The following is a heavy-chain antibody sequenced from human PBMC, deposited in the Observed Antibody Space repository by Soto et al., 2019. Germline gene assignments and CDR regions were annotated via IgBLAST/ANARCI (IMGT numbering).Heavy chain of an antibody. CDR1: VFTFSSYA. Sequence: GGSLRLSCAASVFTFSSYAMSWVRQAPGKGLEWVSAISGSGGSTYYADSVKGRFTISRDNSKNTLYLQMNSLRAEDTAVYYCATTRRVLRYFDWLLAKDYWGQGTLVTVS. V-gene: IGHV3-23*01. D-gene: IGHD3-9*01. CDR3: ATTRRVLRYFDWLLAKDY. CDR2: ISGSGGST. J-gene: IGHJ4*02.